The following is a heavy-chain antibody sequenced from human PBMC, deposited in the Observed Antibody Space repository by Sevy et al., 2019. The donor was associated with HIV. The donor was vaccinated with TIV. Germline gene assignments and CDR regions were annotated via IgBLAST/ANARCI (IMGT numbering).Heavy chain of an antibody. CDR2: IYTSGST. Sequence: SETLSLTCTVSGGSISSYYWSWIRQPAGKGLEWIGRIYTSGSTNYNPSLKSRVTMSVDTSKNQFSLKLSSVTAADTAVYYCARSGEKRITMVRGVNCAFDIWGQGTMVTVSS. J-gene: IGHJ3*02. V-gene: IGHV4-4*07. CDR3: ARSGEKRITMVRGVNCAFDI. CDR1: GGSISSYY. D-gene: IGHD3-10*01.